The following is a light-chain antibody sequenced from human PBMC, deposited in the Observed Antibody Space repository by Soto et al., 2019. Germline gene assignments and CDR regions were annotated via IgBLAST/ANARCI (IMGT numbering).Light chain of an antibody. CDR3: QQYNSYSPLT. J-gene: IGKJ4*01. CDR2: DAS. V-gene: IGKV1-5*01. Sequence: DIQMTQSPSTLSASVGDRVTITCRASQSIRSWLAWYQQEPGKAPNLLIYDASSLESGVPSRFSGSGSGTEFTLTISSLQPDECATYYCQQYNSYSPLTFGGGTKVDIK. CDR1: QSIRSW.